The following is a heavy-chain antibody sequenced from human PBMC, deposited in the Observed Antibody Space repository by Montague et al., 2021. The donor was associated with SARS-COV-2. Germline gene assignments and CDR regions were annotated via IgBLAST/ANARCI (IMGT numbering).Heavy chain of an antibody. CDR3: ARSLRYFVWTRQNYYCYYGMDV. Sequence: TLSLTCTVSGGSISSGDYYWIWIRQPPGKGLEWIGYIYYSGSTYYNPSLKSRVTISVDTSKNQFSLRLSSVTAADTAVYYCARSLRYFVWTRQNYYCYYGMDVWGQGTTVTVSS. CDR2: IYYSGST. J-gene: IGHJ6*02. V-gene: IGHV4-30-4*08. CDR1: GGSISSGDYY. D-gene: IGHD3-9*01.